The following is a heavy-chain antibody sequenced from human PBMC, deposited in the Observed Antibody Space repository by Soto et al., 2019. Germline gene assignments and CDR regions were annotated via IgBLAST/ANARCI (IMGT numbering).Heavy chain of an antibody. V-gene: IGHV3-30*18. CDR3: ANAGKLGATGGGNEDYSYDNGRDV. CDR2: ISYDGRRK. CDR1: GLTFTTYG. Sequence: QVQLVESGGRVVQPGRSLRLSCTASGLTFTTYGMHWVRQAPGKGLEWVALISYDGRRKYYAESVKGRFTISRDNSKIALYLQMNSLRAEDTAVYYCANAGKLGATGGGNEDYSYDNGRDVWRQATTVTVSS. D-gene: IGHD1-26*01. J-gene: IGHJ6*02.